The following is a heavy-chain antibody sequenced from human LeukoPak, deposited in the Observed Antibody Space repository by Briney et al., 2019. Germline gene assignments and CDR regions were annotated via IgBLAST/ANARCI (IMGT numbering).Heavy chain of an antibody. CDR1: GYTLTGYY. J-gene: IGHJ4*02. D-gene: IGHD5-18*01. CDR2: INPNSGDT. V-gene: IGHV1-2*02. CDR3: AVIGYTAMAKETDY. Sequence: ASVKVSCKASGYTLTGYYMHWVRQAPRQGLEWMGWINPNSGDTNYAQKFQGRVTMTRNTSISTVYMELSSLRSEDTAVYYCAVIGYTAMAKETDYWGQGTLVTVSS.